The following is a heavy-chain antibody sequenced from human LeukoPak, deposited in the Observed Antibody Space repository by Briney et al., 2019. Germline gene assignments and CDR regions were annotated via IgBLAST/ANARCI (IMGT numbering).Heavy chain of an antibody. CDR1: GGSISSSSYY. CDR3: ARLLFFSIFGWYNWFDP. J-gene: IGHJ5*02. V-gene: IGHV4-39*01. CDR2: IYYSGST. Sequence: PSETLSLTCTVSGGSISSSSYYWGWIRQPPGKGLEWIGSIYYSGSTYYNPSLKSRVTISVDTSKNQFSLKLSSVTAADTAVYYCARLLFFSIFGWYNWFDPWGQGTLVTVSS. D-gene: IGHD3-3*01.